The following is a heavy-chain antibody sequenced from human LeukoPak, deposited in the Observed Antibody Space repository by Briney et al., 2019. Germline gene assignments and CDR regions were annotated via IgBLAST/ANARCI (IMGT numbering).Heavy chain of an antibody. D-gene: IGHD1-26*01. CDR1: GDSITSNSYY. CDR3: ARVGDSNGSGSYYDY. Sequence: PSETLSLTCTVSGDSITSNSYYWGWIRQPPGKGLEWIGSIYYSGSTYYNPSLKSRITISIDTSKNQFSLKLGSVTAADTAMYYCARVGDSNGSGSYYDYWGQGTLVTVSS. CDR2: IYYSGST. J-gene: IGHJ4*03. V-gene: IGHV4-39*07.